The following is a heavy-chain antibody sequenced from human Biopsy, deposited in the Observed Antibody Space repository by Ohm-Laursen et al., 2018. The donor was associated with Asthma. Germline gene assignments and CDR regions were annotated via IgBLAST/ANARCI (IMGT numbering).Heavy chain of an antibody. J-gene: IGHJ3*02. CDR1: GFTFSNVF. CDR3: ARAGDTNDYGPAFDI. CDR2: IRDKDNRYST. D-gene: IGHD4-17*01. Sequence: SLRLSCSAFGFTFSNVFIDWVRQAPGKGLEWVARIRDKDNRYSTEYAASVKGRFTVSRDDAKNSVYLQMNSLKTEDTALYYCARAGDTNDYGPAFDIWGLGTMVTVSS. V-gene: IGHV3-72*01.